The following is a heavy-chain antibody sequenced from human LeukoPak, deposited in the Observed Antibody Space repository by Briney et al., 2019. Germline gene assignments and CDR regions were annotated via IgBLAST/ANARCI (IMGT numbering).Heavy chain of an antibody. V-gene: IGHV1-2*02. CDR2: INPNSGGT. CDR3: ARERAGGYSSSSGY. CDR1: GYTFTGYY. D-gene: IGHD6-6*01. J-gene: IGHJ4*02. Sequence: ASVKVSCKASGYTFTGYYMHWVRQAPGQGLEWMGWINPNSGGTNYAQKFQGRVTMTRDTSISTAYMELSRLRSDDTAVYYCARERAGGYSSSSGYWGQGTLVTVSS.